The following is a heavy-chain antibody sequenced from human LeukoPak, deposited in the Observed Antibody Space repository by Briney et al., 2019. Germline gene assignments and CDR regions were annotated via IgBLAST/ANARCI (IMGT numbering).Heavy chain of an antibody. Sequence: ASARVSCEASGDTFTSYDFNGVRHATGEGIGWMGWKNPNSGNTGSAQKSQGRVTMTRNTSIGTPYMEKSSLRSADTAVYYCARGVYFDYSGQGSLVSVPS. CDR2: KNPNSGNT. V-gene: IGHV1-8*01. CDR3: ARGVYFDY. CDR1: GDTFTSYD. J-gene: IGHJ4*02.